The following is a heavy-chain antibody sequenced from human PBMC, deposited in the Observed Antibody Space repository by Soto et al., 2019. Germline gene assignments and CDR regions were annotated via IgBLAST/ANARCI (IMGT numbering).Heavy chain of an antibody. CDR1: GFTFSSYW. CDR3: ASSWQQNGMDV. CDR2: INSDGSST. D-gene: IGHD6-13*01. J-gene: IGHJ6*02. Sequence: EVQLVESGGGLVQPGGSLRLSCAASGFTFSSYWMHWVRQAPGKGLVWVSRINSDGSSTSYADSVKGRFTISRDNTKNTLYLQMNSLRAEDTAVYYCASSWQQNGMDVWGQGTTVTVSS. V-gene: IGHV3-74*01.